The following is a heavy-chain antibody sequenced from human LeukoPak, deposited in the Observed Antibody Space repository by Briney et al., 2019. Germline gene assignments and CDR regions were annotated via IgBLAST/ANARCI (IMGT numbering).Heavy chain of an antibody. D-gene: IGHD3-3*01. J-gene: IGHJ6*02. CDR1: GYTFTSYG. Sequence: ASVTVSCKASGYTFTSYGISWVRQAPGQGLEWMGWISAYNGNTNYAQKLQGRVTMTTDTSTSTAYMELRSLRSDDTAVYYCARALPDFGVVIISSYYYGMDVWGQGTTVTVSS. CDR2: ISAYNGNT. V-gene: IGHV1-18*01. CDR3: ARALPDFGVVIISSYYYGMDV.